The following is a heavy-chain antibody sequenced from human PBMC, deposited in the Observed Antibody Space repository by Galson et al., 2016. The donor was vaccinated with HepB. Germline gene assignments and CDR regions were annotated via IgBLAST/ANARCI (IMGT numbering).Heavy chain of an antibody. D-gene: IGHD6-19*01. CDR1: GFTFSSYS. J-gene: IGHJ2*01. CDR3: ASLFSAAVGGYWYFDL. V-gene: IGHV3-21*01. Sequence: SLRLSCAAPGFTFSSYSMNWVSQAPGKGLEWVSSISSSSSYIYYDDSVKGRFTISRDNAKNSLYLQMNSLRAEDTAVYYCASLFSAAVGGYWYFDLWGRGTLVTVSS. CDR2: ISSSSSYI.